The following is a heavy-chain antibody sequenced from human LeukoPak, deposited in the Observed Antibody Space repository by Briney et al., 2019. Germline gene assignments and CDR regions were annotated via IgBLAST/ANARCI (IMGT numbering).Heavy chain of an antibody. CDR3: ARDSKDYYDSSGHTPGGY. CDR1: GNTFTGYY. D-gene: IGHD3-22*01. CDR2: INPNSGGT. Sequence: ASVKVSCKTSGNTFTGYYMHWVRQAPGHGLEWMGWINPNSGGTNYAQKFQGRVTMTRDTSISPAYMELSRLRSDDTAVYYCARDSKDYYDSSGHTPGGYWGQGTLVTVSS. V-gene: IGHV1-2*02. J-gene: IGHJ4*02.